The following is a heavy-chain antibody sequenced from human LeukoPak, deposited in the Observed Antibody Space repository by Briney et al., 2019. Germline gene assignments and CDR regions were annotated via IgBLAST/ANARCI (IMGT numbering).Heavy chain of an antibody. CDR1: GYNFPNYW. D-gene: IGHD2-15*01. CDR2: IYPGDSDT. J-gene: IGHJ4*02. Sequence: GESLKISCKGSGYNFPNYWIGWVRQMPGRGLEWVGSIYPGDSDTRYSPSFQGQVTISADKSISTAYLQWSSLKASDSAMFYCARLPLVGAALDYWGQGTLVTVSS. V-gene: IGHV5-51*01. CDR3: ARLPLVGAALDY.